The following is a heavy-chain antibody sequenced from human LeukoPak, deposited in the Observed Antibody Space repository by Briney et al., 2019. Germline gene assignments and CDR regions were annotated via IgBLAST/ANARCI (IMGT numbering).Heavy chain of an antibody. CDR1: GFTFSSYA. J-gene: IGHJ4*02. V-gene: IGHV3-23*01. D-gene: IGHD1-26*01. CDR2: VSGSGGST. CDR3: AKTTQWELLHSDY. Sequence: GGSLRLSCAASGFTFSSYAMSWVRQAPGKGLEWVSAVSGSGGSTYYVDSVKGRFTISRDNSKNTLYLQMNSLRAEDTAVYYCAKTTQWELLHSDYWGQGTLVTVSS.